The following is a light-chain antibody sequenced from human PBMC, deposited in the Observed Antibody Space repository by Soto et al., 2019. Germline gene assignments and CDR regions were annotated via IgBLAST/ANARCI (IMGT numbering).Light chain of an antibody. CDR1: SSNIGSNT. V-gene: IGLV1-44*01. Sequence: QSVLTQPPSASGTPGQRVTISCSGSSSNIGSNTVNWYQQLPGTAPKLLIYSNNQRPSGVPDSFSGSKSGTSASLAISGLQSEDEADYYCASWDGSLNVVVFGGGTKLTVL. CDR3: ASWDGSLNVVV. J-gene: IGLJ2*01. CDR2: SNN.